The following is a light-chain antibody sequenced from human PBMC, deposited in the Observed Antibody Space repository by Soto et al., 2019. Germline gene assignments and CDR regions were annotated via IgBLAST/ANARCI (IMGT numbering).Light chain of an antibody. J-gene: IGLJ1*01. V-gene: IGLV4-69*01. CDR2: LNSDGSH. CDR3: HTWGTGIRL. CDR1: SGHSSYA. Sequence: QSVLTQSPSASASLGAPVKLTCTLSSGHSSYAIAWHQQQPEKGPRYLMKLNSDGSHSKGDGIPDRFSGSSSGAERYLTISSLQSDDEADYYCHTWGTGIRLFATGTQLSVL.